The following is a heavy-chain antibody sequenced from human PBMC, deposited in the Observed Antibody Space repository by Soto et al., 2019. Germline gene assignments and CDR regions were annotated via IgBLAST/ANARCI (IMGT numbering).Heavy chain of an antibody. J-gene: IGHJ4*02. CDR2: IIPIFGTA. Sequence: QVQLVQSGAEVKKPGSSVKVSCKASGGTFSSYAISWVRQAPGQGLEWMGGIIPIFGTANYAQKFQGRVTITAEEATSTTDRELSSLRSEATAVYYCAREGSSSSHFDYWGQGTLVTVSS. D-gene: IGHD6-6*01. CDR3: AREGSSSSHFDY. V-gene: IGHV1-69*01. CDR1: GGTFSSYA.